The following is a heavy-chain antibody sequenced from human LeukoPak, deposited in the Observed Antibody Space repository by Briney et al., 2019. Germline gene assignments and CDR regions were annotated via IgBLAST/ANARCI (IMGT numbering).Heavy chain of an antibody. D-gene: IGHD2-15*01. V-gene: IGHV3-15*01. CDR2: IKSKTDGGTT. CDR3: AYQGSWYHCFDY. J-gene: IGHJ4*02. Sequence: GGTLRLSCAASGFTFSDAWKSWVRQAPGEGLEWVGRIKSKTDGGTTDYAAPVKGRFTISRDDTENTLYLQMNSLKTDDTAVYYCAYQGSWYHCFDYWGQGTLVTVSS. CDR1: GFTFSDAW.